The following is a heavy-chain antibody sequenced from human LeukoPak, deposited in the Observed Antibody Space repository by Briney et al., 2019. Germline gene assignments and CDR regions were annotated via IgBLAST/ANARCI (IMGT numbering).Heavy chain of an antibody. V-gene: IGHV4-59*01. CDR1: GGSISSYY. CDR2: IYYSGST. D-gene: IGHD3-22*01. J-gene: IGHJ3*02. Sequence: SETLSLTCTVSGGSISSYYWSWIRQPPGKGLEWIGYIYYSGSTNYNPSLKSRVTISVDTSKNQFSLKLSSVTAADTAVYYCARFRRRQITMIVVAASDAFDIWGQGTMVTVSS. CDR3: ARFRRRQITMIVVAASDAFDI.